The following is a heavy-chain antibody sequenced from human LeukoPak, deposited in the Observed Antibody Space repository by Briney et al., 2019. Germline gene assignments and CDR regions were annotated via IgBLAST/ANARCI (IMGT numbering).Heavy chain of an antibody. CDR1: GFTFSSYA. D-gene: IGHD1-26*01. J-gene: IGHJ3*02. CDR2: ISGSGGST. CDR3: AKWGIYSGSYGAFDI. V-gene: IGHV3-23*01. Sequence: GGSLRLSCAASGFTFSSYAMSWVRQAPGKGLEWVSAISGSGGSTYYADSVKGRFTISRDNSKNTLYLQMNSLRAGDTAVYYCAKWGIYSGSYGAFDIWGQGTMVTVSS.